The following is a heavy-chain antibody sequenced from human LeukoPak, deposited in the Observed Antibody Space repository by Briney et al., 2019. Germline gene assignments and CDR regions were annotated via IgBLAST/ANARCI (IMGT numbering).Heavy chain of an antibody. J-gene: IGHJ4*02. CDR1: GSSISNYY. CDR2: IYSTGST. D-gene: IGHD6-19*01. V-gene: IGHV4-59*08. Sequence: SETLSLTCSVSGSSISNYYGSWIRQSPGKGLEWIGYIYSTGSTDYNPPLKSRVTISVETSKNQFSLRLSSVTAADTAVYFCARHEGLARPFDYWGQGTLVPASS. CDR3: ARHEGLARPFDY.